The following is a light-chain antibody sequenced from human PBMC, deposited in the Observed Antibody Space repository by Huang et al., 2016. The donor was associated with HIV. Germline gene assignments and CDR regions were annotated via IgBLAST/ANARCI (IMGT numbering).Light chain of an antibody. CDR1: HSLLNSPNRKNY. Sequence: DIVMTQSPDFLAVSLGERATISCKSSHSLLNSPNRKNYLAWYQQNPGQPPKLRIYWGCCREFRVPYRFIGSGSGTGFPLTNTSLQGGDGAGYFLQQYFFSPMTFGPGTKVDI. CDR2: WGC. CDR3: QQYFFSPMT. V-gene: IGKV4-1*01. J-gene: IGKJ3*01.